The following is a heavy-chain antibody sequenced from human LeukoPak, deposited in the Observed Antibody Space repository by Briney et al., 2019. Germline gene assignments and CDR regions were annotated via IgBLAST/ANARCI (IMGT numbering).Heavy chain of an antibody. Sequence: GGSLRLSCAGSGFTFSSCAIHWLRQGPGKELECVSSICNDGSNKYYADSVKGRFTISTDNSKNTLYLKMNTLSGKDTAVYYIALLRSGKHYAMNDAFTIWGQGTMVTVS. CDR2: ICNDGSNK. CDR1: GFTFSSCA. CDR3: ALLRSGKHYAMNDAFTI. J-gene: IGHJ3*02. V-gene: IGHV3-30*02. D-gene: IGHD3-3*01.